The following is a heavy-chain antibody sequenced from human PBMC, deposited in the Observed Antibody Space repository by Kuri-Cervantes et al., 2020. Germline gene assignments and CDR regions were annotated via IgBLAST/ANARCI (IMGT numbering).Heavy chain of an antibody. CDR3: ARSTGGYCSSTSCYFRVV. CDR1: GFTFDDYA. Sequence: GESLKISCASSGFTFDDYAMNWVRQAPGKGLEWVSSISSSSSYIYYADSVKGRFTISRDNAKNSLYLQMNSLIAEDTAVYYCARSTGGYCSSTSCYFRVVWGQGTTVTVSS. V-gene: IGHV3-21*01. J-gene: IGHJ6*02. CDR2: ISSSSSYI. D-gene: IGHD2-2*01.